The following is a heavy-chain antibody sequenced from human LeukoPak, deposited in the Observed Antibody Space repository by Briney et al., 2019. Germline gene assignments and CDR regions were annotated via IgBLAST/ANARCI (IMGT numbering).Heavy chain of an antibody. D-gene: IGHD3-10*01. V-gene: IGHV3-49*04. CDR2: IRSKAYGGTT. CDR3: TREYWSITMVRGVID. CDR1: GFTFGDYA. Sequence: PGGSPRLSCTASGFTFGDYAMSWVRQAPGKGLEWVGFIRSKAYGGTTEYAASVKGRFTISRDDSKSIAYLQMNSLKTEDTAVYYCTREYWSITMVRGVIDWGQGTLVTVSS. J-gene: IGHJ4*02.